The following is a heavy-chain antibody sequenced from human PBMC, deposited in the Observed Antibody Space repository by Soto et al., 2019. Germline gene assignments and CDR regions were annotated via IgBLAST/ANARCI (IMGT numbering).Heavy chain of an antibody. J-gene: IGHJ4*02. Sequence: QVQLVQSGAEVKKPGASVKVSCKTSGYIFTNYRIQWVRQAPGQRLEWMGWINAGNDNTKYSQRFQDRLTISRDTFATTVYMELSSLRSEDTAVYYCARGNVFYDYWGRGTLVTVSS. CDR3: ARGNVFYDY. CDR2: INAGNDNT. D-gene: IGHD2-8*01. CDR1: GYIFTNYR. V-gene: IGHV1-3*01.